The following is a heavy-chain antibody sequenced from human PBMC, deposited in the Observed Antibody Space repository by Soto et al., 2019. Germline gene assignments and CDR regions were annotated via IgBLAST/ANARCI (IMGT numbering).Heavy chain of an antibody. Sequence: GESLKISCKASGYTFTSYWIGWVRQMPGKGLEWMGIIYPGDSDTRYSPSFQGQVTISADKSISTAYLQWSSLKASDTAMYYCARHLGQGSYGMDVWGQGTTVTVSS. V-gene: IGHV5-51*01. CDR1: GYTFTSYW. CDR2: IYPGDSDT. J-gene: IGHJ6*02. CDR3: ARHLGQGSYGMDV.